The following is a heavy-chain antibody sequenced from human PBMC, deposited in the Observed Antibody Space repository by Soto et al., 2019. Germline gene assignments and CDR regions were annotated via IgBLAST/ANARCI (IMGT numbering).Heavy chain of an antibody. V-gene: IGHV1-46*03. CDR3: ARVGFMITFGGVTPYAFHI. D-gene: IGHD3-16*01. Sequence: ASVKVSCKASGYTFTSYYMHWVRQAPGQGLEWMGIINPSGGSTSYAQKFQGRVTMTRDTSTSTVYMELSSLRSEDTAVYYCARVGFMITFGGVTPYAFHIWXQGTMVTVS. CDR1: GYTFTSYY. CDR2: INPSGGST. J-gene: IGHJ3*02.